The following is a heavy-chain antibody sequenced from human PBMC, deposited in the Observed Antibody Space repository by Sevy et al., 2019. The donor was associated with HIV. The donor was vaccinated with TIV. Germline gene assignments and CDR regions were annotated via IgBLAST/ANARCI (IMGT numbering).Heavy chain of an antibody. J-gene: IGHJ4*01. Sequence: GGSLRLSCTASGFAFSTYGMHWVRQAPGKGLEWVAIIWYEGINNDYAEPVKGRFTISRDKSKNTLYLQMNSLRVDDTAVYYCARERRSSGIDYWGQGTLVTVSS. D-gene: IGHD3-10*01. CDR1: GFAFSTYG. CDR2: IWYEGINN. V-gene: IGHV3-33*01. CDR3: ARERRSSGIDY.